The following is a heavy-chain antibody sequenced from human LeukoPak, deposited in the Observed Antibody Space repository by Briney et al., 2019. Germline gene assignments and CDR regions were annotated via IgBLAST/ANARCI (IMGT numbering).Heavy chain of an antibody. V-gene: IGHV1-2*06. D-gene: IGHD1-26*01. J-gene: IGHJ4*02. Sequence: GASVKVSCKASGYTFTGYYMHWVRQAPGQGLEWMGRINPNSGGTNYAQKLQGRVTMTTDTSTSTAYMELRSLRSDDTAVYYCARLLVGGSYRHYHVDYWGQGTLVTVSS. CDR3: ARLLVGGSYRHYHVDY. CDR2: INPNSGGT. CDR1: GYTFTGYY.